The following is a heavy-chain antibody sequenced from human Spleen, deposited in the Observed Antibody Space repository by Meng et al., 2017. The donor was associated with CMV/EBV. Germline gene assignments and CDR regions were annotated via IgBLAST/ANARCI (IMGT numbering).Heavy chain of an antibody. D-gene: IGHD5-24*01. CDR2: ISSSTNTI. J-gene: IGHJ3*02. V-gene: IGHV3-48*04. Sequence: GESLKISCAASGFTFRDYSMNWVRQAPGKGLEWVSYISSSTNTIHYVDSVKGRFTISRDNAKNSLYLQMNSLRVEDTAVYYCARDGRDDNNYDAFDIWGQGTMVTVSS. CDR1: GFTFRDYS. CDR3: ARDGRDDNNYDAFDI.